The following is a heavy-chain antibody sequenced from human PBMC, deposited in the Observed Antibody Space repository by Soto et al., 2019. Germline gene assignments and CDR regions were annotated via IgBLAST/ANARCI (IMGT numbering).Heavy chain of an antibody. J-gene: IGHJ5*02. V-gene: IGHV3-48*03. CDR3: ARGHCTSTSCYLGVPNDFGWFDP. CDR2: ISSSGGSI. Sequence: RGSLRLSCTASGFTFSDYEMNWVRQAPGKGLEWISYISSSGGSIYYADSVKGRFTVSRDNARSSMYLQMNSLRAEDTAVYYCARGHCTSTSCYLGVPNDFGWFDPWGQGTLFTVSS. D-gene: IGHD2-2*01. CDR1: GFTFSDYE.